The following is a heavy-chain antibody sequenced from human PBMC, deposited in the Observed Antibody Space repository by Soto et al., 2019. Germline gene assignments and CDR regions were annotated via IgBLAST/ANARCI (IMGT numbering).Heavy chain of an antibody. V-gene: IGHV3-33*01. Sequence: QVQLVESGGGVVQPGRSLRLSCAASGFTFSSYGMHWVRQAPGKGLEWVAVIWYDGSNKYYADSVKGRFTISRDNSKNTLYLQMNSLRAEDTAVYYCARDLWLGEQYPGGQGTLVTVSS. D-gene: IGHD3-10*01. J-gene: IGHJ5*02. CDR2: IWYDGSNK. CDR1: GFTFSSYG. CDR3: ARDLWLGEQYP.